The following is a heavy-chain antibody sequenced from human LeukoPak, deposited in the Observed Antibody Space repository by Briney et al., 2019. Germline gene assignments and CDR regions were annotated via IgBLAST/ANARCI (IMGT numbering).Heavy chain of an antibody. J-gene: IGHJ5*02. Sequence: GESLKISCKGSGNSFTSYWIGWVRQMPGKGLEWMGIIYPGDSDTRYSPSFQGQVTISADKSISTAYLQWSSLKASDTAMYYCARRSGWYSGLNWFDPWGQGTLVTVSS. CDR1: GNSFTSYW. CDR2: IYPGDSDT. D-gene: IGHD6-19*01. V-gene: IGHV5-51*01. CDR3: ARRSGWYSGLNWFDP.